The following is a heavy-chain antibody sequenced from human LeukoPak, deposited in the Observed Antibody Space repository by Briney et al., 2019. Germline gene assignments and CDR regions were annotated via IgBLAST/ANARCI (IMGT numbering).Heavy chain of an antibody. CDR2: IIPIFGTA. Sequence: SVKVSCKASGGTFSSYAISWVRQAPGQGLEWMGGIIPIFGTANYAQKFQGRVTITTDESTSTAYMELSSQRSEDTAVYYCASGAFWSGYYSLRPLVYYYYMDVWGKGTTVTVSS. J-gene: IGHJ6*03. V-gene: IGHV1-69*05. D-gene: IGHD3-3*01. CDR1: GGTFSSYA. CDR3: ASGAFWSGYYSLRPLVYYYYMDV.